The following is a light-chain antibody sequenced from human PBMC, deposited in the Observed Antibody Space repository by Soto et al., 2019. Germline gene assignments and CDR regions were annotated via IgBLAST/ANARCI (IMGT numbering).Light chain of an antibody. Sequence: DIHMTQSPSALSASVGDRVTIACRASQSVSDWLAWYQQKPGKAPKLLIYDTSTLESGVPSRFSGSGSRTDFTLTISSLQPDDFATYYCQQYNSFSPTFGQGTKVDIK. CDR2: DTS. CDR1: QSVSDW. J-gene: IGKJ1*01. V-gene: IGKV1-5*01. CDR3: QQYNSFSPT.